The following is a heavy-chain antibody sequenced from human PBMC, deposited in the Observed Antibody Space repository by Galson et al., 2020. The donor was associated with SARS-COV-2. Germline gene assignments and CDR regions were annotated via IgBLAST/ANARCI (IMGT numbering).Heavy chain of an antibody. CDR1: GFTFSSYW. V-gene: IGHV3-7*01. D-gene: IGHD3-22*01. J-gene: IGHJ4*02. Sequence: GGSLRLSCAASGFTFSSYWMSWVRQAPGKGLEWVANIKQDGSEKYYVDSVKGRFTISRDNAKNSLYLQMNSLRAEDTAVYYCARLTTVYDYDSSGYWPEVFDYWGQGTLVTVSS. CDR3: ARLTTVYDYDSSGYWPEVFDY. CDR2: IKQDGSEK.